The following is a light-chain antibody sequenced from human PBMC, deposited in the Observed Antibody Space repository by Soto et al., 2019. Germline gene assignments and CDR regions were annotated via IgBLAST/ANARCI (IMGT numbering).Light chain of an antibody. J-gene: IGLJ2*01. CDR1: SSNIGAGYD. Sequence: QSVLTQPPSVSGAPGQRVTISCTGSSSNIGAGYDVHWYQQLPGTAPKLLIYGNSNRPSGVPDRFSGSKSGTSASLAITELQAEDEADYYCQSYDSSLSAVVFGGGTKVTVL. V-gene: IGLV1-40*01. CDR3: QSYDSSLSAVV. CDR2: GNS.